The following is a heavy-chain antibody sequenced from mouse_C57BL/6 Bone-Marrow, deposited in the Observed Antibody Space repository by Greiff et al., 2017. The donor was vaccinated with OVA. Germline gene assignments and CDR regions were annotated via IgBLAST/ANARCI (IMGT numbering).Heavy chain of an antibody. V-gene: IGHV1-82*01. J-gene: IGHJ4*01. CDR3: ASSSYAIDY. Sequence: VQLQQSGPELVKPGASVKISCKASGYAFSSSWMNWVKQRPGKGLEWIGRIYPGDGDTNYNGKFKGKATLTADRSSSTAYMQLRSLTSEDSAVYFCASSSYAIDYWGQGTTVTVSS. D-gene: IGHD1-3*01. CDR2: IYPGDGDT. CDR1: GYAFSSSW.